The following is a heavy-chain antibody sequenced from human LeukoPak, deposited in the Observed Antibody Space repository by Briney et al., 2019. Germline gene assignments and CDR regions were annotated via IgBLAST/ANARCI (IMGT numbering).Heavy chain of an antibody. V-gene: IGHV3-21*04. D-gene: IGHD3-16*01. Sequence: KSGGSLRLSCAASGFTFSTYTMSWVRQAPGKGLEWVSSITASSTSTYYADSVKGRFTISRDNSKNTLFLQMNSLRAEDTAVYYCAKRGAIWGQGTMVTVSS. CDR3: AKRGAI. J-gene: IGHJ3*02. CDR2: ITASSTST. CDR1: GFTFSTYT.